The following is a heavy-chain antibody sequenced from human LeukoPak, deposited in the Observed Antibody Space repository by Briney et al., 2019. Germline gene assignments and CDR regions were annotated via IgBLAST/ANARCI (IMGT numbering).Heavy chain of an antibody. D-gene: IGHD5-24*01. CDR2: IHPNSGGT. V-gene: IGHV1-2*02. CDR1: GYTFSDYY. J-gene: IGHJ4*02. CDR3: ASTSHRDGYNEPYYFDY. Sequence: ASVKVSCKASGYTFSDYYIHWVRQAPGQGLEWMGWIHPNSGGTNYLQKFHGRVTMTRDTSISTAYMELASLRSDDTAVYYRASTSHRDGYNEPYYFDYWGQGTLVTVSS.